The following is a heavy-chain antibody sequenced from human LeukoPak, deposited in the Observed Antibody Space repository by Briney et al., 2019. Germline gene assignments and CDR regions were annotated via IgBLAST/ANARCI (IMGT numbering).Heavy chain of an antibody. CDR2: MNPNSGNT. J-gene: IGHJ6*03. CDR1: GYTFTSYD. D-gene: IGHD2-2*01. V-gene: IGHV1-8*01. CDR3: ARGTYCSSTIYFRYYYYYMDV. Sequence: ASVKVSCKASGYTFTSYDINWVRQATGQGLEWMGWMNPNSGNTGYAQKFQGRVTMTRNTSISTAYMGLSSLRSEDTAVYYCARGTYCSSTIYFRYYYYYMDVWGKGTTVTVSS.